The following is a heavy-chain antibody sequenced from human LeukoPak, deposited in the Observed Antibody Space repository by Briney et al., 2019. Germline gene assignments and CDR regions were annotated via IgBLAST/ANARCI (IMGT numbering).Heavy chain of an antibody. Sequence: GASVKVSCKASGYTFTGYYMHWVRQAPGQGLEWMGWINPNSGGTNYAQKFQGRVTMTRDTSISTAYMEQSSLRSEDTAVYYCAAGPIVGATGNWGQGTLVTVSS. CDR2: INPNSGGT. CDR1: GYTFTGYY. J-gene: IGHJ4*02. CDR3: AAGPIVGATGN. D-gene: IGHD1-26*01. V-gene: IGHV1-2*02.